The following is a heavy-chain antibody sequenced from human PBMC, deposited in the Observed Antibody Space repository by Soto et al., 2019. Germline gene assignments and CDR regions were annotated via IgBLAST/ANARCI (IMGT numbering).Heavy chain of an antibody. V-gene: IGHV1-18*01. Sequence: GASVKVSCKASGYTFTSYDINWVRQATGQGLEWVGRISSYNGNTNYAQNLQGRVTMTTDTSTNTAYMELRSLRSDDTAVYYCARENSNYYYYYGMDVWGQGTTVTVSS. CDR2: ISSYNGNT. CDR3: ARENSNYYYYYGMDV. J-gene: IGHJ6*02. D-gene: IGHD4-4*01. CDR1: GYTFTSYD.